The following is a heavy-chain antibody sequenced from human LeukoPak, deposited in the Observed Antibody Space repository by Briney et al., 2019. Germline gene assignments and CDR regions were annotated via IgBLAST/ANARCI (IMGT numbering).Heavy chain of an antibody. Sequence: PGGSLRLSCAASGFTFGSYGMHWVRQAPGKGLEWVAAISYDGSKKYYADSVKGRFTISRDNSKNTLYLQMNSLRGEDTAVYYCAKDPTADKRYYYGMDVWGQGTTVTVSS. CDR2: ISYDGSKK. J-gene: IGHJ6*02. CDR1: GFTFGSYG. CDR3: AKDPTADKRYYYGMDV. D-gene: IGHD1-26*01. V-gene: IGHV3-30*18.